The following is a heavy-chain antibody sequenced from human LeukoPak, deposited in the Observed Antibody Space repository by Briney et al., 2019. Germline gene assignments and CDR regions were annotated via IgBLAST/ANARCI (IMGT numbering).Heavy chain of an antibody. D-gene: IGHD3-22*01. CDR3: TIMHGYYDGSGYWVQ. Sequence: PGGSLRLSCAASGFTFGSCGMSWVRQAPGKGLEWVAFITTTGATTSYAGSVKGRFTISRDNARDTLYMQMNSLRDEDTALYYCTIMHGYYDGSGYWVQWGQGTLVTVSS. J-gene: IGHJ4*02. CDR2: ITTTGATT. CDR1: GFTFGSCG. V-gene: IGHV3-23*01.